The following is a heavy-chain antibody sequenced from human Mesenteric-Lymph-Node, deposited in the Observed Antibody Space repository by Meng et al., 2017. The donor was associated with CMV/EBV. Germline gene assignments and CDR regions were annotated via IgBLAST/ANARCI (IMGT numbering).Heavy chain of an antibody. CDR3: AKSKAT. D-gene: IGHD4-11*01. CDR1: GFSFSDSY. J-gene: IGHJ5*02. V-gene: IGHV3-11*01. Sequence: GGSLRLSCAASGFSFSDSYMSWVRQTPGKGLEWVAYISGDATIIYYPDSVKGRFTISRDNAKSSAYLQMDSLKVEDTAVYYCAKSKATWGQGTLVTVSS. CDR2: ISGDATII.